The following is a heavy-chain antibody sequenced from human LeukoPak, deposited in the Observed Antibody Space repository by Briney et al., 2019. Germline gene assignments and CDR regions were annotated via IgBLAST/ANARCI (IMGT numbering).Heavy chain of an antibody. CDR3: ARERPNYDYVWGSPPYHVY. Sequence: PGRSLRLSCAASGFTFSSYAMHWVRQAPGKGLEWVAVISYDGSNKYYADSVKGRFTISRDNSKNTLYLQMNSLRAEDTAVYYCARERPNYDYVWGSPPYHVYWGQGTLVTVSS. CDR2: ISYDGSNK. J-gene: IGHJ4*02. CDR1: GFTFSSYA. V-gene: IGHV3-30-3*01. D-gene: IGHD3-16*01.